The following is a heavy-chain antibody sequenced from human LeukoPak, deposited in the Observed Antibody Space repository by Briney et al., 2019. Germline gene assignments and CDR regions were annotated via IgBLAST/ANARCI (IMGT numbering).Heavy chain of an antibody. Sequence: SETLSLTCTVSGGSISSSSYYWGWIRQPPGKGLEWIGSIYYSGSTYYNPSLKSRVTISVDTSKNQFSLKLSSVTAADTAVYYCASSPYYYDSSGYYYFDYWGQGTLVTVSS. CDR2: IYYSGST. V-gene: IGHV4-39*07. CDR1: GGSISSSSYY. D-gene: IGHD3-22*01. CDR3: ASSPYYYDSSGYYYFDY. J-gene: IGHJ4*02.